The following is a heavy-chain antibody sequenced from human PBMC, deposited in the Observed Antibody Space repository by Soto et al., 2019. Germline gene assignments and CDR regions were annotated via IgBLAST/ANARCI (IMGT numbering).Heavy chain of an antibody. CDR3: ARGAEHQLLSRDYFYGMDV. J-gene: IGHJ6*02. V-gene: IGHV3-30*03. CDR2: SSWDGRHE. D-gene: IGHD1-1*01. CDR1: GFSFRSYG. Sequence: QVQLVESGGGAVQSGGSLRLSCAASGFSFRSYGMHWVRQAPGRGLEWVALSSWDGRHEYYADSVKGRFTISRDNSKDTLSLQIHSLRPEDTAVYYCARGAEHQLLSRDYFYGMDVWGQGTTVSVSS.